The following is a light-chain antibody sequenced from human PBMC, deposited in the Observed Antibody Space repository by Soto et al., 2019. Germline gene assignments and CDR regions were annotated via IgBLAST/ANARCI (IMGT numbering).Light chain of an antibody. CDR3: QHYGSSPLT. V-gene: IGKV3-20*01. Sequence: EIVLTQSPGTLSLSPGERATLSCRASQSVSSSYLAWYQQKPGQAPRLLIYGASSRATGIPDRFSGSGSGTDLTLTISRLEPEDVAVYYCQHYGSSPLTFGGGTKVEIK. CDR1: QSVSSSY. J-gene: IGKJ4*01. CDR2: GAS.